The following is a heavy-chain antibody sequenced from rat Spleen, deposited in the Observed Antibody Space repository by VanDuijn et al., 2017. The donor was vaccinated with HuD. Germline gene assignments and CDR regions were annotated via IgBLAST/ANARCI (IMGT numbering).Heavy chain of an antibody. CDR2: LSYDATAP. V-gene: IGHV5-29*01. Sequence: EVQLVESDGGLVQPGRSLKLSCAASGFTFRDYYMAWVRQAPTKGMEWVATLSYDATAPYYRDSVKGRFTISRDNAKTTLYLQMDSLRSEDTATYYCARRGDTPYWYFDFWGPGTMVTVSS. CDR1: GFTFRDYY. CDR3: ARRGDTPYWYFDF. J-gene: IGHJ1*01. D-gene: IGHD2-1*01.